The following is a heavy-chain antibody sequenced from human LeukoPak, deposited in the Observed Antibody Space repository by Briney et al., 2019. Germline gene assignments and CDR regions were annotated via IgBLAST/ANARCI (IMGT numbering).Heavy chain of an antibody. CDR1: GGIFSRYA. V-gene: IGHV1-69*05. D-gene: IGHD3-22*01. CDR2: LVPMFGTP. J-gene: IGHJ4*02. Sequence: GASVKVSCKASGGIFSRYAISWVRQAPGQGLEWMGGLVPMFGTPNQAQKFQGRVTMTRDTSTSTVYMELSSLRSEDTAVYYCARDRWETYYDSSGYCGDYRGQGTLVTVSS. CDR3: ARDRWETYYDSSGYCGDY.